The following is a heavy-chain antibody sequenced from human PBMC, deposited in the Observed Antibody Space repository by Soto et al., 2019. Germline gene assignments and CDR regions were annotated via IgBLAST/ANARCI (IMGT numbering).Heavy chain of an antibody. CDR1: GFTFSSYS. CDR3: ARDTQDDFWSGYYRDY. Sequence: EVPLVESGGGLVQPGGSLRLSCAASGFTFSSYSMNWVRQAPGKGLEWVSYISSSSSTIYYADSVKGRFTISRDNANNSLYLQMNSLRDEDTAVYYCARDTQDDFWSGYYRDYWGQGTLVTVSS. D-gene: IGHD3-3*01. CDR2: ISSSSSTI. V-gene: IGHV3-48*02. J-gene: IGHJ4*02.